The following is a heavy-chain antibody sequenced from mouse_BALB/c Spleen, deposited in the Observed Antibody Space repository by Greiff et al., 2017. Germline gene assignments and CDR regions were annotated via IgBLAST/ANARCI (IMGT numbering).Heavy chain of an antibody. CDR3: AYGSSYGRFAY. CDR2: IDPYYGGT. D-gene: IGHD1-1*01. Sequence: VQLQQSGPELEKPGASVTISCKATGYSFTGYNMNWVKQSNGKSLEWIGKIDPYYGGTSYNQKFKGKATLTVDKSSSTAYMQLKSLTSEDSAVYYCAYGSSYGRFAYWGQGTLVTVSA. V-gene: IGHV1-39*01. CDR1: GYSFTGYN. J-gene: IGHJ3*01.